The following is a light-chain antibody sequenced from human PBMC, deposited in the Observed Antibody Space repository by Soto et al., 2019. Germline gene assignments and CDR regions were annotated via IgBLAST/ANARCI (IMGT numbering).Light chain of an antibody. CDR2: LGS. Sequence: IVMTQSPVSLPVTPGEPASISCRSSQSLLHSNGYTYLDWYLQKPGQSPQLLIYLGSNRSSGVPDRFSGSGSGTDFTLKISRVEAEDVGVYYCMQALQTPPTWTFGQGTKVEIK. CDR3: MQALQTPPTWT. CDR1: QSLLHSNGYTY. V-gene: IGKV2-28*01. J-gene: IGKJ1*01.